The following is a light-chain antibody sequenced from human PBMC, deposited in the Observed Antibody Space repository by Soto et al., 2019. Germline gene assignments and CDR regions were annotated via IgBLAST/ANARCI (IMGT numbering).Light chain of an antibody. Sequence: DIQMTQSPSTLSASVGDRVTITCRASQSISSWLAWYQLKPGKAPKLLIYKASSLESGVPSRFSGSGSGTEFTLTISSLQPDDFATYYCQQYNTYAWTFGQGTKVEIK. CDR2: KAS. CDR1: QSISSW. CDR3: QQYNTYAWT. J-gene: IGKJ1*01. V-gene: IGKV1-5*03.